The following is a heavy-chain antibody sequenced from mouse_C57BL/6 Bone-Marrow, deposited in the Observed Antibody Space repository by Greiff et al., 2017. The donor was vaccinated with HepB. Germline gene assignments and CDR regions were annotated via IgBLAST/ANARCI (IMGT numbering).Heavy chain of an antibody. CDR2: ISYSGST. D-gene: IGHD2-3*01. Sequence: EVKLQESGPGMVKPSQSLSLTCTVTGYSITSGYDWHWIRHFPGNNLEWMGYISYSGSTNYNPSLKSRISITHDTSKNHFFLKLNSVTTEDTATYYCARGGLLLFFDYWGQGTTLTVSS. V-gene: IGHV3-1*01. CDR1: GYSITSGYD. J-gene: IGHJ2*01. CDR3: ARGGLLLFFDY.